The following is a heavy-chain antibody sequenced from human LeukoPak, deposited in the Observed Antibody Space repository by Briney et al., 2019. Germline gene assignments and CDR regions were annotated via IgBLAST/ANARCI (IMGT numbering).Heavy chain of an antibody. Sequence: GGSLRLSCAASGFSFSTYAMSWVRQAPGKGLEWVSGISGSADSTHYADSVKGRFTISRDNSKNTLYVQMNSLRAEDTAVYYCAKSVSSGSYYNNDYWGQGTLVTVSS. V-gene: IGHV3-23*01. J-gene: IGHJ4*02. CDR2: ISGSADST. CDR1: GFSFSTYA. CDR3: AKSVSSGSYYNNDY. D-gene: IGHD3-10*01.